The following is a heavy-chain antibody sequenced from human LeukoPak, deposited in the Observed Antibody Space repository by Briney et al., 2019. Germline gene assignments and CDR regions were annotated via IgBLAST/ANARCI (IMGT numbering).Heavy chain of an antibody. V-gene: IGHV3-23*01. Sequence: GGSLRLSCAASGFTFSSYAMTWVRQAPGKGLEWVSAISASGGSTYYADSVKGRFTISRDNSRNTLYLQMNSLRAEDTAVYYCAKDRRPTSSGWPRGFDYWGQGTLVTVSS. D-gene: IGHD6-19*01. J-gene: IGHJ4*02. CDR1: GFTFSSYA. CDR3: AKDRRPTSSGWPRGFDY. CDR2: ISASGGST.